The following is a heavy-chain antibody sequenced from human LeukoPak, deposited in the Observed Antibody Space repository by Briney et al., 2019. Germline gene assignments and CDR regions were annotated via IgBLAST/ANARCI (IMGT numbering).Heavy chain of an antibody. CDR3: ARVAAGGSNDY. CDR2: ISSSGTTM. D-gene: IGHD6-13*01. Sequence: PGGSLRLSCAASGFTFSSYNMDWVRQAPGKGLEWVSYISSSGTTMYYADSVKGRFTISRDNGRNSLYLQMNSLRAEDTAVYYCARVAAGGSNDYWGQGTLVTVSS. CDR1: GFTFSSYN. V-gene: IGHV3-48*01. J-gene: IGHJ4*02.